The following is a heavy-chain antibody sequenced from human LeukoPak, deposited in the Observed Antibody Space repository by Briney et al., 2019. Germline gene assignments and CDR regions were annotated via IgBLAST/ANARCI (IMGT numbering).Heavy chain of an antibody. CDR3: TSPNYYDSSGPSDY. J-gene: IGHJ4*02. CDR2: IRSKANSYAT. Sequence: GGSLRLSCAASGFTFSGSAMHWVRQASGKGLEWVGRIRSKANSYATAYAASVKGRFTISGDDSKNTAYLQMNSLKTEDTAVYYCTSPNYYDSSGPSDYWGQGTLVTVSS. CDR1: GFTFSGSA. D-gene: IGHD3-22*01. V-gene: IGHV3-73*01.